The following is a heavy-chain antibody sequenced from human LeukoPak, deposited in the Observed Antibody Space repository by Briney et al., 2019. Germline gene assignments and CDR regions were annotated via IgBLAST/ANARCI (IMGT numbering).Heavy chain of an antibody. CDR1: GGSISSSNYH. CDR2: IYYSGTT. CDR3: ARPGDYGNYVVPGYIDY. V-gene: IGHV4-39*01. J-gene: IGHJ4*02. D-gene: IGHD4-11*01. Sequence: PSETLSLTCTVSGGSISSSNYHWGWIRQPPGQGLEWIGSIYYSGTTYYNPSLKSRVTISVDTSKKQFSLKLSSVTAADTAVYYCARPGDYGNYVVPGYIDYWGQGILVTVSS.